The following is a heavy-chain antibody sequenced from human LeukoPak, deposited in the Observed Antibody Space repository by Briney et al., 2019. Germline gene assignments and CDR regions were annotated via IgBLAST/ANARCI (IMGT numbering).Heavy chain of an antibody. D-gene: IGHD6-6*01. CDR1: GGTFSSYA. V-gene: IGHV1-69*05. Sequence: ASVKVSCKASGGTFSSYAISWVRQAPGQGLEWMGGIIPIFGTANYAQKFQGRVTITTDESTSTAYMELSSLRSEDTAVYYCANRRGHSSSPYFDYWGQGTLVTVSS. CDR2: IIPIFGTA. J-gene: IGHJ4*02. CDR3: ANRRGHSSSPYFDY.